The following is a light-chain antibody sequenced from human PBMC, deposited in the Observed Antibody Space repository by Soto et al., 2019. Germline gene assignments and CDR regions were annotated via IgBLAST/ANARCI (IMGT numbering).Light chain of an antibody. CDR2: GAS. Sequence: EIVLTQSPGTLSLYPGERATLSCRASQSVSSSYLAWYQQKSGQAPRLLIYGASNRATGIPDRFSGSGSGTDFTLTISRLEPEDFAVYYCQQYGISGTFGQGTKVDIK. CDR3: QQYGISGT. CDR1: QSVSSSY. V-gene: IGKV3-20*01. J-gene: IGKJ1*01.